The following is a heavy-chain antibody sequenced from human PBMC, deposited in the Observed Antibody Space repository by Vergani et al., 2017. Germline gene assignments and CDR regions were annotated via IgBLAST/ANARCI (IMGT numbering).Heavy chain of an antibody. J-gene: IGHJ6*03. V-gene: IGHV1-69*02. CDR1: GGTFSSYT. CDR2: IIPILGIA. CDR3: ARSVGFDYYYYYMDG. Sequence: QVQLVQSGAEVKKPGSSVKVSCKASGGTFSSYTISWVRQAPGQGLEWMGRIIPILGIANYAQKFQGRVTITADKSTSTAYMELRSLRSEDTAVYYCARSVGFDYYYYYMDGWGKGTTVTVSS. D-gene: IGHD3-10*01.